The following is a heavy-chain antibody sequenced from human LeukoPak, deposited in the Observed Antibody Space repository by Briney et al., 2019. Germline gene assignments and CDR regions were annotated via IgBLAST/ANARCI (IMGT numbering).Heavy chain of an antibody. D-gene: IGHD6-19*01. CDR1: GYSFTSYW. Sequence: GESLKISCKGSGYSFTSYWISWVRQMPGKGLEWMGRIDPSDSYTNYSPSFQGQVAISADKSISTAYLQWSSLKASDTAMYYCARQGYSSGWYVDYWGQGTLVTVSS. CDR2: IDPSDSYT. V-gene: IGHV5-10-1*04. CDR3: ARQGYSSGWYVDY. J-gene: IGHJ4*02.